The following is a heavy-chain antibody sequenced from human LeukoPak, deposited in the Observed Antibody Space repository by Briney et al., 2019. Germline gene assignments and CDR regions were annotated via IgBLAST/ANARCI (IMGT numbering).Heavy chain of an antibody. D-gene: IGHD3-22*01. CDR2: IIPIFGTA. CDR3: ARDQYYYDSSGYYYYFAFDI. Sequence: ASVKVSCKASGGTFSSYAISWVRQAPGQGLEWMGRIIPIFGTANYAQKFQGRVTITTDESTSTAYMELSSLRSEDTAVYYCARDQYYYDSSGYYYYFAFDIWGQGTMVTVSS. CDR1: GGTFSSYA. J-gene: IGHJ3*02. V-gene: IGHV1-69*05.